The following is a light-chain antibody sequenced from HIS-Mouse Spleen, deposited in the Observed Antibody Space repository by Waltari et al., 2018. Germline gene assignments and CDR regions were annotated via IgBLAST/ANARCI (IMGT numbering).Light chain of an antibody. V-gene: IGLV3-19*01. Sequence: SSELTQDPAVSVALGQPVRITCQVDSLRSYYASWYQQKPGQAPVLVIYGKNNRPSGIPDRFSGSSSGNTASLTITGAQAEDEADYYCNSRDSSGNHLVFGGGTKLTVL. CDR2: GKN. CDR1: SLRSYY. CDR3: NSRDSSGNHLV. J-gene: IGLJ3*02.